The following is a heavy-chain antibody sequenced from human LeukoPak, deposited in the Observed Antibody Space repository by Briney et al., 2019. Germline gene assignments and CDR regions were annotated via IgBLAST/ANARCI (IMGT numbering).Heavy chain of an antibody. CDR2: MYSSGST. D-gene: IGHD5-18*01. Sequence: PSETLSLTCTVSGGSISSGSYYWSWIRQPAGKGLEWIGRMYSSGSTNYNPSLKSRVTISVDTSKNQFSLKLSSVTAADTAVYYCAREVGGYSYGYWPTEVSWYFDLWGRGTLVTVSS. V-gene: IGHV4-61*02. CDR1: GGSISSGSYY. CDR3: AREVGGYSYGYWPTEVSWYFDL. J-gene: IGHJ2*01.